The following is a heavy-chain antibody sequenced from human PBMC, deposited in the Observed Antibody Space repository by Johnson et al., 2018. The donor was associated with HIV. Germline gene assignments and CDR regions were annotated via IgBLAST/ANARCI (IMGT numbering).Heavy chain of an antibody. V-gene: IGHV3-30*18. CDR3: AKQLYDLNYDFWSGYPI. D-gene: IGHD3-3*01. CDR2: ISYDGSNK. Sequence: QVQLVESGGGVVQPGRSLRLSCAASGFTFSSYGMHWVRQAPGKGLDWVAVISYDGSNKYYADSVKGRFTISRDNSKNTLYLQMNSLRAEDTAVYYCAKQLYDLNYDFWSGYPIWGQGTMVTVSS. CDR1: GFTFSSYG. J-gene: IGHJ3*02.